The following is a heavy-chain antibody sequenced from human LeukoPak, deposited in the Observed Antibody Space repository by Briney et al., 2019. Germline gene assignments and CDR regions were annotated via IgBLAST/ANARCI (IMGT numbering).Heavy chain of an antibody. CDR3: ARDDSSSSYNWFDP. Sequence: GRSLRLSCAASGFTFSSYGMHWVRQAPGKGLEWVAVIWYDESNKYYADSVKGRFTISRDNSKNTLYLQMNSLRAEDTAVYYCARDDSSSSYNWFDPWGQGTLVTVSS. CDR2: IWYDESNK. J-gene: IGHJ5*02. V-gene: IGHV3-33*01. CDR1: GFTFSSYG. D-gene: IGHD6-6*01.